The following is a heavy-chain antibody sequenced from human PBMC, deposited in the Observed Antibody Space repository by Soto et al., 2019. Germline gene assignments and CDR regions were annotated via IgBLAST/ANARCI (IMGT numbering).Heavy chain of an antibody. CDR2: IRSKANSYAT. V-gene: IGHV3-73*01. J-gene: IGHJ6*02. Sequence: GGSLRLSCAASGFTFSGSAMHWVRQASGKGLEWVGRIRSKANSYATAYAASVKGRFTISRDDSKNTAYLQMNSLKTEDTAVYYCTRVISRPPSVAGTGSYYYYGMDVWGQGTTVTVSS. CDR1: GFTFSGSA. CDR3: TRVISRPPSVAGTGSYYYYGMDV. D-gene: IGHD6-19*01.